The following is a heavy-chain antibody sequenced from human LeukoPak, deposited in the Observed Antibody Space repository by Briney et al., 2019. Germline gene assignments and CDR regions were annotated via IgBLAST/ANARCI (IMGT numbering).Heavy chain of an antibody. D-gene: IGHD2/OR15-2a*01. J-gene: IGHJ5*02. CDR3: ARVKSRSFRNSRNDNWFDP. V-gene: IGHV4-34*01. Sequence: SGSTNYNPSLKRRVTISVDTSKNQFSLKLSSVTAADTAVYYCARVKSRSFRNSRNDNWFDPWDQGTLVTVSS. CDR2: SGST.